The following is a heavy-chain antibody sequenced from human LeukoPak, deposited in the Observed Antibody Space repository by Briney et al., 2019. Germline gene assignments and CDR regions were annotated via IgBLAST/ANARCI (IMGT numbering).Heavy chain of an antibody. Sequence: SETLSLTCTVSGGSITGYYWSWIRQPPGKGLEWIGYIYSSGSTNYNPSLKSRVTISVDASKNQFSLKLSSVTAADTAVYYCARIAAIIATGNPFDHWGQGTLVTVSS. J-gene: IGHJ4*02. CDR2: IYSSGST. CDR1: GGSITGYY. D-gene: IGHD6-13*01. V-gene: IGHV4-59*01. CDR3: ARIAAIIATGNPFDH.